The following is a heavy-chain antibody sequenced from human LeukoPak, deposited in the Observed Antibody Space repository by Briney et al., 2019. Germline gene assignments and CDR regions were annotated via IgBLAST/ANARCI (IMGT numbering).Heavy chain of an antibody. D-gene: IGHD3-10*01. CDR3: ARSHGSGSYYHMDV. CDR2: IFYSGST. V-gene: IGHV4-59*01. CDR1: GGSISGYY. J-gene: IGHJ6*03. Sequence: SETLSLTCTVSGGSISGYYWSWIRQPPGKGLEWIGYIFYSGSTSYNPSLKSRVTVSLDTSENQFSLKLSSVTAADTAVYYCARSHGSGSYYHMDVWGKGTTVTVSS.